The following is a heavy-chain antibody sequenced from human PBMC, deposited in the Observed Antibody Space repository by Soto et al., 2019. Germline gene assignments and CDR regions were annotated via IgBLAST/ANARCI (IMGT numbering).Heavy chain of an antibody. V-gene: IGHV4-39*01. CDR3: ARLYSSSWYVDY. CDR1: GGSISSSSYY. D-gene: IGHD6-13*01. CDR2: IYYSGST. Sequence: SETLSLTCTVSGGSISSSSYYWGWIRQPPGKGLEWIGSIYYSGSTNYNPSLKNRVTISVDTSKNQFSLKLSSMTAADTAVYYCARLYSSSWYVDYWGQGTLVTVPS. J-gene: IGHJ4*02.